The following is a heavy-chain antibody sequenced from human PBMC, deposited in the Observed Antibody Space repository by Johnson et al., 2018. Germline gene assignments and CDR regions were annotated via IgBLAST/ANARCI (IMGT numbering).Heavy chain of an antibody. CDR3: ARDRGKWDYLYYMDV. V-gene: IGHV3-30*03. CDR1: GFTFSNYG. CDR2: ISYDGSNK. J-gene: IGHJ6*03. Sequence: QVQLVESGGGVVQPGRSLRLSCAASGFTFSNYGMHWVRQAPGKGLEWVAVISYDGSNKYYADSVKGRFTISRDNSKNTLYLQMNSLRAGDTAVYYCARDRGKWDYLYYMDVGGKGTTVTVSS. D-gene: IGHD1-26*01.